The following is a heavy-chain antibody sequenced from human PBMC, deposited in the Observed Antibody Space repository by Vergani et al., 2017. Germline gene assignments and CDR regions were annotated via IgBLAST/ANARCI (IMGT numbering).Heavy chain of an antibody. CDR1: GGSISSSSYY. D-gene: IGHD6-19*01. V-gene: IGHV4-39*01. Sequence: QLQLQESGPGLVKPSETLSLTCTVSGGSISSSSYYWGWIRQPPGKGQEWIGSIYYSGSTYYNPSLKSRVTISVDTSKNQFSLKLSSVTAADTAVYYCAGQWLVRSYWGQGTLVTVSS. CDR2: IYYSGST. CDR3: AGQWLVRSY. J-gene: IGHJ4*02.